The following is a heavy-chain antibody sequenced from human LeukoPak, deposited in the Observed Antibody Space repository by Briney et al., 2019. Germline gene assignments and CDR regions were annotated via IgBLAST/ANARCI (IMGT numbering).Heavy chain of an antibody. CDR1: GFTFSSYW. V-gene: IGHV3-30*02. CDR3: AKDYPLATVTTIYYFDY. Sequence: GGSLRLSCAASGFTFSSYWMSWVRQAPGKGLEWVAFIRYDGSNKYYADSVKGRFTISRDNSKNTLYLQMNSLRAEDTAVYYCAKDYPLATVTTIYYFDYWGQGTLVTVSS. D-gene: IGHD4-17*01. CDR2: IRYDGSNK. J-gene: IGHJ4*02.